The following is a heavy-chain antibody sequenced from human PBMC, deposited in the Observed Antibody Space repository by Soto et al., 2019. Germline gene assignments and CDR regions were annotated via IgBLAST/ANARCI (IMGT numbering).Heavy chain of an antibody. CDR3: ARGDLRSNGFDP. CDR1: GGTFSSYT. CDR2: IIPIFGTT. V-gene: IGHV1-69*01. Sequence: QVQLVQSGAEVKKPGSSVKVSCKASGGTFSSYTINWVRQVPGQGLEWMGGIIPIFGTTDYAQKFQGRVTITADESTSTAYMELSSLRSEDTAMYYCARGDLRSNGFDPWGQGTLVTVSS. J-gene: IGHJ5*02.